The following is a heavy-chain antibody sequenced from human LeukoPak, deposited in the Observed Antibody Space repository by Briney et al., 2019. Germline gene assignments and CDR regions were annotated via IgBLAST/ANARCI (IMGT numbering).Heavy chain of an antibody. J-gene: IGHJ4*02. CDR3: AKDSYRSGSFYNAFDS. D-gene: IGHD3-10*01. Sequence: GGSLRLSCATSGFTFTNSAMHWVRQAPGRGLEWVALISNDGSQQYYADSVNGRFTISRDDSKNTLFLQMNSPRPEDTAVYYCAKDSYRSGSFYNAFDSWGQGTLATVSS. CDR2: ISNDGSQQ. CDR1: GFTFTNSA. V-gene: IGHV3-30*18.